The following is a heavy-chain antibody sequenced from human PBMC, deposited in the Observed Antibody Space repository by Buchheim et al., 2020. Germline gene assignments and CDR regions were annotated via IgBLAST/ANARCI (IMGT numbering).Heavy chain of an antibody. CDR3: AKDLFGSIVVVPAGD. Sequence: EVQLLESGGGLVQPGGSLRLSRAASGFTFNNYAMSWVRQAPGKGLEWVSAITGSGGSTYYADSVRGRFTISRDNSRNSLYLQMNSLRAEDTAVYYCAKDLFGSIVVVPAGDWGQGTL. CDR2: ITGSGGST. J-gene: IGHJ4*02. V-gene: IGHV3-23*01. D-gene: IGHD2-2*01. CDR1: GFTFNNYA.